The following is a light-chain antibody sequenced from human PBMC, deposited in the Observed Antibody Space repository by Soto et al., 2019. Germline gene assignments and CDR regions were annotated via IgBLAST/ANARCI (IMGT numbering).Light chain of an antibody. V-gene: IGKV3-20*01. Sequence: EIVLTQSPGTLSLPPGERAPLYRSGSHSVSSSYLAWYHQKPGQAPRLIIYGASSRATGIPDRFSGSGSGTDCTLTISRLEPEDVAVYYCQQYGSSPITLGQGTRLEIK. CDR1: HSVSSSY. CDR2: GAS. CDR3: QQYGSSPIT. J-gene: IGKJ5*01.